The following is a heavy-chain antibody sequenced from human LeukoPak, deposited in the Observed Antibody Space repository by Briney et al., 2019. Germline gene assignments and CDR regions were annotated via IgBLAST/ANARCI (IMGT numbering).Heavy chain of an antibody. CDR3: ARVSGSGWPLGGFDY. CDR1: GGTFSSYA. D-gene: IGHD6-19*01. CDR2: IIPIFGTA. V-gene: IGHV1-69*13. J-gene: IGHJ4*02. Sequence: SVKVSCKASGGTFSSYAISWVRQAPGQGLEWMGGIIPIFGTANYAQKFQGRVTITADESTSTAYMELSSLRSEDTAVYYCARVSGSGWPLGGFDYWGQGTLVTVSS.